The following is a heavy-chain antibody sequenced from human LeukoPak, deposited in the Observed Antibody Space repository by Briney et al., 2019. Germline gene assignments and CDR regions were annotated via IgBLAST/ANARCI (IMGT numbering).Heavy chain of an antibody. CDR3: ARGDGYNYDYYYGMDV. Sequence: ASVKVSCKASGYTFTGYYMHWVRQAPGQGLEWMGWINPNSGGTNYAQKFQGWVTMTRDTSISTAYMELSRLRSDDTAVYYCARGDGYNYDYYYGMDVWGQGTTVTVSS. J-gene: IGHJ6*02. CDR2: INPNSGGT. V-gene: IGHV1-2*04. CDR1: GYTFTGYY. D-gene: IGHD5-24*01.